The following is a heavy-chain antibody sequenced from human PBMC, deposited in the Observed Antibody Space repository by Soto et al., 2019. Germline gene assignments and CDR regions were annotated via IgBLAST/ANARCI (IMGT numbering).Heavy chain of an antibody. CDR2: IIPIFGTA. CDR1: GGTFSSYA. Sequence: QVQLVQSGAEVKKPGSSVKVSCKASGGTFSSYAISWVRQAPGQGLEWMGGIIPIFGTANYAQKFQGRVTITADESTSTAYMELSSLRSEDTAVYYCARYGYYYDSSCYYNWFDPWGQGTLVTVSS. J-gene: IGHJ5*02. D-gene: IGHD3-22*01. V-gene: IGHV1-69*01. CDR3: ARYGYYYDSSCYYNWFDP.